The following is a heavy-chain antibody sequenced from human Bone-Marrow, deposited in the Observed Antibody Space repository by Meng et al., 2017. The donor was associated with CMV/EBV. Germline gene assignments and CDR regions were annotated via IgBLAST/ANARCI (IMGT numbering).Heavy chain of an antibody. J-gene: IGHJ4*02. V-gene: IGHV3-30-3*01. Sequence: GESLKISCAASGFTFSSYAMHWVRQAPGKGLEWVAVISYDGSNKYYADSVKGRFTISRDNAKNSLYLQMNSLRAEDTAVYYCASFSSWGQGTLVTGSS. CDR2: ISYDGSNK. D-gene: IGHD3-3*02. CDR1: GFTFSSYA. CDR3: ASFSS.